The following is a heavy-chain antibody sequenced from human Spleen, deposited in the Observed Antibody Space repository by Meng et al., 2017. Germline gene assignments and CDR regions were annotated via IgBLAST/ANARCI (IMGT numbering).Heavy chain of an antibody. D-gene: IGHD3-16*01. J-gene: IGHJ4*02. V-gene: IGHV6-1*01. CDR1: GDSVSSNSAA. CDR3: ARQEGAFDY. CDR2: TYYRSKWYN. Sequence: QIQLQQSGPGLLKPSHTLSPPCAISGDSVSSNSAAWNWLRQSPSRGLEWLGRTYYRSKWYNDYAVSVKSRITINPDTSKNQFSLQLNSVTPEDTAVYYCARQEGAFDYWGQGTLVTVSS.